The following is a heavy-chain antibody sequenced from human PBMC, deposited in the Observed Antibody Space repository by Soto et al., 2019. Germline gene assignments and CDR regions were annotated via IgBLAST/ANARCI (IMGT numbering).Heavy chain of an antibody. CDR1: GYKFTSYW. CDR3: ARKDKSGYFNWFDP. CDR2: IFPSDSDT. Sequence: GESLKISCRTSGYKFTSYWIAWVRQMPVKGLEWMGIIFPSDSDTRYSPSFQGQVTISADRSTSTVFLQWASLKASDTAVYFCARKDKSGYFNWFDPWGQGTLVTVYS. D-gene: IGHD5-12*01. J-gene: IGHJ5*02. V-gene: IGHV5-51*01.